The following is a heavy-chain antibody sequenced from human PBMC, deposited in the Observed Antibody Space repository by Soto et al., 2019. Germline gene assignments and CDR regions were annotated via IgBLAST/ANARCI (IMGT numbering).Heavy chain of an antibody. CDR1: GFTVSSNY. CDR3: ARAQYYDFWSGYYELLGY. J-gene: IGHJ4*02. D-gene: IGHD3-3*01. V-gene: IGHV3-66*01. Sequence: GGSLRLSCAASGFTVSSNYMSWVRQAPGKGLEWVSVIYSGGSTYYADSVKGRFTISRDNSKNTLYLQMNSLRAEDTAVYYCARAQYYDFWSGYYELLGYWGQGTLVTVSS. CDR2: IYSGGST.